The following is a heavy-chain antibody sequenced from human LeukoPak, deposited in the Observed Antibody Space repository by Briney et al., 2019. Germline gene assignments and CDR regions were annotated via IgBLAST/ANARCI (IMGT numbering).Heavy chain of an antibody. Sequence: SETLSLTCTVSGGSISSYYWSWIRQPAGKGLEWIGRIYTSGSTNCNPSLKSRVTISVDKSKNQFSLKLSSVTAADTAVYYCAEGRDRYYFDYWGQGTLVTVSS. D-gene: IGHD2-21*02. CDR3: AEGRDRYYFDY. CDR1: GGSISSYY. CDR2: IYTSGST. V-gene: IGHV4-4*07. J-gene: IGHJ4*02.